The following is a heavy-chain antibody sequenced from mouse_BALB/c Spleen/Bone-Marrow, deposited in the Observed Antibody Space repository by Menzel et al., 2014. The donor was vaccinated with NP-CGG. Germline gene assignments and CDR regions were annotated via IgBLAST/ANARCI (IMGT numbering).Heavy chain of an antibody. V-gene: IGHV5-4*02. J-gene: IGHJ4*01. CDR1: GFTFSDYY. Sequence: EVKVVESGGGLVKPGGSLKLSCAASGFTFSDYYMYWVRQTPEKRLEWVATISDGGSYTYYPDSVKGRFTISRDNAKNNLYLQMSSLKSEDTAMYYCARGGNYGAMDYWGQGTSVTVSS. CDR3: ARGGNYGAMDY. D-gene: IGHD2-1*01. CDR2: ISDGGSYT.